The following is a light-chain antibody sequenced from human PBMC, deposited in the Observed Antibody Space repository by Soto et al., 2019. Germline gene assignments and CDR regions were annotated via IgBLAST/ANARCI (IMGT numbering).Light chain of an antibody. V-gene: IGLV2-23*02. Sequence: QSALTQPASVSGSLGQSISISCTGTSSDIGCYNLVSWYQQYPGKAPKLMILEVSERPSGVSNRFSGSKSGDTASLTISGLQAEDEADYYCCSYAGSGKVVFGGGTKLTVL. CDR2: EVS. CDR1: SSDIGCYNL. J-gene: IGLJ3*02. CDR3: CSYAGSGKVV.